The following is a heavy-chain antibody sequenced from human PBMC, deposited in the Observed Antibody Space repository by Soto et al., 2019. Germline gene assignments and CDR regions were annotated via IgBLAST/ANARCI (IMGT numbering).Heavy chain of an antibody. CDR1: GFTFDDYT. CDR2: ISWDGGST. CDR3: AKDIGYGGNLPDY. D-gene: IGHD4-17*01. J-gene: IGHJ4*02. Sequence: EVQLVESGGAVVQPGGSLRLSCAASGFTFDDYTMHWVRQAPGKGLEWVSLISWDGGSTYYADSVKGRFTISRDNSKNSLYLQMNSLRTEDTALYYCAKDIGYGGNLPDYWGQGTLVTVSS. V-gene: IGHV3-43*01.